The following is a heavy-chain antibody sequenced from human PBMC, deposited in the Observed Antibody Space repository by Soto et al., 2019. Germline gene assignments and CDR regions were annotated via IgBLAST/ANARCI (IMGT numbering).Heavy chain of an antibody. CDR2: ISPSAGTT. D-gene: IGHD1-1*01. CDR1: GYRFNNYY. CDR3: AFALGSRQFEP. Sequence: GASVKVSCKAVGYRFNNYYIHWVRQAPGQSLECLGVISPSAGTTISSQKFQGRLTMSSDTSTNTVYMDLSSLRSDDTATYYCAFALGSRQFEPWGPGTLVTVSS. V-gene: IGHV1-46*02. J-gene: IGHJ5*02.